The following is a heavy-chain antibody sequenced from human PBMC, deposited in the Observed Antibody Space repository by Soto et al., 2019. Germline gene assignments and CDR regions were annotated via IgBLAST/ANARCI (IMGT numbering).Heavy chain of an antibody. CDR3: ARDPSYKWNYVIMAV. CDR2: ISYDGSKN. J-gene: IGHJ6*02. D-gene: IGHD1-1*01. CDR1: GFTFSTYV. Sequence: GGSLRLSCAASGFTFSTYVMHWVRQAPGKGLEWVAVISYDGSKNYYVDSVKGRFSISRDNSKNTLYLQMNSLRAEDTAVYYCARDPSYKWNYVIMAVWGQGTTVTVS. V-gene: IGHV3-30*03.